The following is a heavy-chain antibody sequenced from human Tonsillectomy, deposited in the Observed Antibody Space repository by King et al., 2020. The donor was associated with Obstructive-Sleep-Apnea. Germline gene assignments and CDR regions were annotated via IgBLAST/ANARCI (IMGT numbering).Heavy chain of an antibody. CDR1: GFIFSGYA. V-gene: IGHV3-30-3*01. D-gene: IGHD3-10*01. J-gene: IGHJ4*02. CDR2: ISFDGYNK. CDR3: AREGSGTYYNVNLDY. Sequence: VQLVESGGGVVQPGKSLRLSCVISGFIFSGYAMHWVRQAPGKGLEWVAVISFDGYNKYYADSVRGRFTISRDNSKNTLYLQMSSLRAEDTALYYCAREGSGTYYNVNLDYWGQGTLVTVSP.